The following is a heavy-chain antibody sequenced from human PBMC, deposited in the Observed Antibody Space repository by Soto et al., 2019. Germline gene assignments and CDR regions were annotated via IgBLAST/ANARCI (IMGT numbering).Heavy chain of an antibody. CDR1: GYTFTSYG. CDR2: ISAYNGNT. Sequence: ASVKVSCKASGYTFTSYGISWVRQAPGQGLEWMGWISAYNGNTNYAQKLQGRVTMTTDPSTSTAYMELRSLRSDDTAVYYCARDSSPYSSSWFDYWGQGTLVTVSS. D-gene: IGHD6-13*01. V-gene: IGHV1-18*01. J-gene: IGHJ4*02. CDR3: ARDSSPYSSSWFDY.